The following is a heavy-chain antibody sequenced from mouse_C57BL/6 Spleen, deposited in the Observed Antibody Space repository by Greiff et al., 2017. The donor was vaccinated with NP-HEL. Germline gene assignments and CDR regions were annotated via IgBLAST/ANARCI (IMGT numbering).Heavy chain of an antibody. CDR2: IDPETGGT. D-gene: IGHD2-2*01. V-gene: IGHV1-15*01. Sequence: QVHVKQSGAELVRPGASVTLSCKASGYTFTDYEMHWVKQTPVHGLEWIGAIDPETGGTAYNQKFKGKAILTADKSSSTAYMELRSLTSEDSAVYYCTRRYYGYDEEAWFAYWGQGTLVTVSA. J-gene: IGHJ3*01. CDR3: TRRYYGYDEEAWFAY. CDR1: GYTFTDYE.